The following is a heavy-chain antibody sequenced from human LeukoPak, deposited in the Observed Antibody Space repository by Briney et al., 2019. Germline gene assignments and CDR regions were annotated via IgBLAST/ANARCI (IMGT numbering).Heavy chain of an antibody. J-gene: IGHJ3*02. Sequence: ASVKVSCKASGYTFTGYYMHWVRQAPGQGLEWMGRINPNSGGTNYAQKFQGRVTMTRDTSISTAYMELSRLRSDDTAVYYCVCPHLYGSTTPDAFDIWGQGTMVTVSS. CDR1: GYTFTGYY. V-gene: IGHV1-2*06. D-gene: IGHD3-10*01. CDR2: INPNSGGT. CDR3: VCPHLYGSTTPDAFDI.